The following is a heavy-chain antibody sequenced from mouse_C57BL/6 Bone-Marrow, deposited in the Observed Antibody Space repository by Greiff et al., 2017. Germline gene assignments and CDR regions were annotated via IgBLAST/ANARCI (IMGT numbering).Heavy chain of an antibody. V-gene: IGHV5-6*02. D-gene: IGHD1-1*01. CDR3: ARRGYYGSSPSY. CDR1: GFTFSSYG. CDR2: ISSGGSYT. J-gene: IGHJ3*01. Sequence: DVKLVESGGDLVKPGGSLKLSCAASGFTFSSYGMSWVRQTPDKRLEWVATISSGGSYTYYPDSVKGRFTISRDTAKNTLYLQMSSLKSEDTATYYCARRGYYGSSPSYWGQGTLVTVSA.